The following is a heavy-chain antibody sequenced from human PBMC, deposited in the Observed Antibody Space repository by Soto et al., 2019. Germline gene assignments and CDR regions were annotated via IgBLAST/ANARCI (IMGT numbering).Heavy chain of an antibody. CDR3: AHSLIPNWGSGGAFDY. Sequence: QITLKESGPTLVKPTQTLTLTCTFSGFSLSTSGVGVGWIRQPPGKALEWLALIYWDDDKRYSPSLKSRLTITKDTYKTQVVLTLPNMDPVDTATYYCAHSLIPNWGSGGAFDYWGQGTLVTVSS. CDR1: GFSLSTSGVG. J-gene: IGHJ4*02. D-gene: IGHD7-27*01. CDR2: IYWDDDK. V-gene: IGHV2-5*02.